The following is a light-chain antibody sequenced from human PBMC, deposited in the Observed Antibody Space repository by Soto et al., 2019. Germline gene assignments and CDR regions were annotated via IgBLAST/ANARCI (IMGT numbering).Light chain of an antibody. Sequence: DIVMTQSPDSLAVSLGERATINCKSSQSVLYSSNNKNYLAWYQQKPGQPPKLLIYWASTRESGVPDRFSGSGSGTDLTLTISSLQAEDVAVYYCQSFDKYLSAVVFGGGT. CDR3: QSFDKYLSAVV. CDR1: QSVLYSSNNKNY. V-gene: IGKV4-1*01. J-gene: IGKJ4*01. CDR2: WAS.